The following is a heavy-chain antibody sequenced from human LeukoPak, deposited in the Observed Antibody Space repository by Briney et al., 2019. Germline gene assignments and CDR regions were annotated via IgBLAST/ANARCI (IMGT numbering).Heavy chain of an antibody. CDR1: GGSISSYY. V-gene: IGHV4-59*01. D-gene: IGHD5-18*01. CDR2: IYYSRST. CDR3: ARVTRYSYGFTTFYYGMDV. Sequence: PSETLSLTCTVSGGSISSYYWSWIRQPPGKGLEWIGYIYYSRSTNYNPSLKSRVTISVDTSKNQFSLKLSSVTAADTAVYYCARVTRYSYGFTTFYYGMDVWGQGTTVTVSS. J-gene: IGHJ6*02.